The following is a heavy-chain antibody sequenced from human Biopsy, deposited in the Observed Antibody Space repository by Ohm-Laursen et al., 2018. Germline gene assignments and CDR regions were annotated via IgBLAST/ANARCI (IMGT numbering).Heavy chain of an antibody. J-gene: IGHJ4*02. CDR1: GFPISSGFH. Sequence: SETLSLTCGVSGFPISSGFHWAWIRQPPGKGLERIGFIYRTGTTTYNPSFKSRVAMAVDTSKNQFSLTLNSVTAADTAVYYCARMKGRGYFDYWGQGTLVIVSS. CDR3: ARMKGRGYFDY. D-gene: IGHD2-15*01. V-gene: IGHV4-38-2*01. CDR2: IYRTGTT.